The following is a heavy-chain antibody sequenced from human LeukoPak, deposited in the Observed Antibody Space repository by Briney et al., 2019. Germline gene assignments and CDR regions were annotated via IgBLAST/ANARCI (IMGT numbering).Heavy chain of an antibody. J-gene: IGHJ4*02. CDR3: ARSGGGYFDY. CDR1: GFSFSNFW. CDR2: INIDGTDG. V-gene: IGHV3-74*01. D-gene: IGHD3-16*01. Sequence: GGSLRLSCAASGFSFSNFWMHWVRQPPGKGLVLVSRINIDGTDGNYADSVKGRFIISRDNFKNTLFLEMYSLRVEDTGVYYCARSGGGYFDYWGQGDMVTVSS.